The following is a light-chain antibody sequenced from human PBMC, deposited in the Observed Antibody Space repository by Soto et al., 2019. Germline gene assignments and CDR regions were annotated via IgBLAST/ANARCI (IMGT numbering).Light chain of an antibody. CDR2: GAS. CDR3: HQYNNWPLWT. CDR1: QSVSSN. J-gene: IGKJ1*01. V-gene: IGKV3-15*01. Sequence: EIVMSQSPATLSVSPRERKTLASMTSQSVSSNLAWYQQKRGQGPWLLLYGASTRASGILARFSGSGSGTEFTLTISSLQSEDFAVYYCHQYNNWPLWTFGQGTKVDIK.